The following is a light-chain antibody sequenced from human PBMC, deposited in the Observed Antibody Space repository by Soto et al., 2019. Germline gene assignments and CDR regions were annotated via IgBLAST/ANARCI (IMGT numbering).Light chain of an antibody. J-gene: IGLJ1*01. CDR3: QSYDSSLSGPYG. V-gene: IGLV1-40*01. CDR2: GTR. Sequence: VLTQPPSVSGAPGQRVTISCTGSSSNIGAGFDVHWCQQLPGTAPQLLIFGTRNRPSGVPDRFSGSKSGTSASLAITGLQAEDEAHYYCQSYDSSLSGPYGFGTGTKVTVL. CDR1: SSNIGAGFD.